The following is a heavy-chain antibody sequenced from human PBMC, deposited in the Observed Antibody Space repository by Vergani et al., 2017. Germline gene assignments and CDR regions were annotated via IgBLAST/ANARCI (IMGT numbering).Heavy chain of an antibody. CDR3: AGRWVVVVPAAMTGWFDP. CDR2: IYYRGST. V-gene: IGHV4-39*01. J-gene: IGHJ5*02. D-gene: IGHD2-2*01. Sequence: QLQLQESGPGLVKPSETLSLTCTVSGGSISSSSYYWGWTRQPPGKGLEWIGSIYYRGSTYYNPSLKSRVPLSVDTSKNQFSLKLSSVTAADTAVYYCAGRWVVVVPAAMTGWFDPWGQGTLVTVSS. CDR1: GGSISSSSYY.